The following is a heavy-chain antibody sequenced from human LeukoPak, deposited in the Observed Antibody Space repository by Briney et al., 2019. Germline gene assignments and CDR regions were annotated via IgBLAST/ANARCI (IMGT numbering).Heavy chain of an antibody. V-gene: IGHV1-2*02. CDR1: GYTFTGYY. CDR3: ARYKWVAAAGTVWFDP. J-gene: IGHJ5*02. Sequence: ASVKVSCKASGYTFTGYYMHWVRQAPGQGLEWMGWINPNSGGTNYAQKFQGRVTMTRDTSISTAYMELSRLRSDDTAVYYCARYKWVAAAGTVWFDPWGQGTLVTVSS. CDR2: INPNSGGT. D-gene: IGHD6-13*01.